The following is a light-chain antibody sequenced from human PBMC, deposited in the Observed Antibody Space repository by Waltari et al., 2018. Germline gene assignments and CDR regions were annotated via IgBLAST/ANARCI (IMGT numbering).Light chain of an antibody. Sequence: QLVLTQSPSASASLGASVKLTCTLSSGHSTNIIAWLQHQPEKGPRYLMNVNSDGSHNKGVGIPDRFSGSSSGAERYLTSSSLQSEDEADYYGQTGGHGTWVFGGGTRLTVL. CDR1: SGHSTNI. J-gene: IGLJ3*02. CDR3: QTGGHGTWV. V-gene: IGLV4-69*01. CDR2: VNSDGSH.